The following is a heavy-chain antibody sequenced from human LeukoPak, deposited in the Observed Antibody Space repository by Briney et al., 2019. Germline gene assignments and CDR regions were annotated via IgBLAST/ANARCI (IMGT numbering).Heavy chain of an antibody. CDR2: INRSGENK. V-gene: IGHV3-23*01. CDR1: GFTFSAYS. CDR3: ARGIDGAFDY. Sequence: PGGSLRLSCAASGFTFSAYSMIWVRQAPGKGLEWLSEINRSGENKYYPDSVKGRFSVSRDNSKNTLFLQMTSLTAEDTAIYCCARGIDGAFDYWGQGALVTVSS. J-gene: IGHJ4*02. D-gene: IGHD3-10*01.